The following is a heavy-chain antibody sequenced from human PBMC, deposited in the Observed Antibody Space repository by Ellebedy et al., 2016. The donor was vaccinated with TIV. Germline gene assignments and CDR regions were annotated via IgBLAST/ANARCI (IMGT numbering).Heavy chain of an antibody. D-gene: IGHD3-3*01. Sequence: GESLKISXAASGFTFSSYGMHWVRQAPGKGLEWVSAISGSGGSTYYADSVKGRFTISRDNPKNTLYLQMNSLRAEDTAVYYCAKRSDFWSGYSDYWGQGTLVTVSS. CDR2: ISGSGGST. CDR3: AKRSDFWSGYSDY. CDR1: GFTFSSYG. J-gene: IGHJ4*02. V-gene: IGHV3-23*01.